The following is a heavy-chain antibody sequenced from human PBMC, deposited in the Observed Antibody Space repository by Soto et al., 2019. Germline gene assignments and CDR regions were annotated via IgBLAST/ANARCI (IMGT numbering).Heavy chain of an antibody. CDR2: IDPRSGGT. Sequence: HVQLVQSGPEVKKPGASVRVSCMVSGYPFTTYYIHWVRQAPGQGLEWMGWIDPRSGGTVYEQKFQGRVTRTRDTSISTVYMDLSGLTSDDTALYYCATDDYGSFPYWGQGSLVTVSS. CDR1: GYPFTTYY. D-gene: IGHD1-26*01. CDR3: ATDDYGSFPY. J-gene: IGHJ4*02. V-gene: IGHV1-2*02.